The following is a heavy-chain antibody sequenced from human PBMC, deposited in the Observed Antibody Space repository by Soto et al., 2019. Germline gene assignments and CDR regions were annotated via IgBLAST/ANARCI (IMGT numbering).Heavy chain of an antibody. CDR1: GFTLNNHA. V-gene: IGHV3-23*01. J-gene: IGHJ4*02. CDR3: ASPPRATVTDNIFDF. D-gene: IGHD4-17*01. CDR2: ISGSDGST. Sequence: GGSLRLSCTASGFTLNNHAMSWVRQAPGKGLEWVSVISGSDGSTYYTDSVRGRFSISRDSSKNTLYLQMSSLRAEHTAVYYCASPPRATVTDNIFDFWGPGTLVTVSS.